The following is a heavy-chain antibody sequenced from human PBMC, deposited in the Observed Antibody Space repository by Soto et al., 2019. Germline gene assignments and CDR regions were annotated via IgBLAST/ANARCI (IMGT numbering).Heavy chain of an antibody. CDR3: ALRSMAVVPEY. V-gene: IGHV4-59*01. CDR1: GGSISSYY. D-gene: IGHD3-22*01. Sequence: SETLSLTCTVSGGSISSYYWSWFRQPPGKGLEWIGYIYYSGNTNYNPSLKSRVTLSVDTSTNQCSLTLSSMTAADTAVYYCALRSMAVVPEYWGQGTLVTVSS. J-gene: IGHJ4*02. CDR2: IYYSGNT.